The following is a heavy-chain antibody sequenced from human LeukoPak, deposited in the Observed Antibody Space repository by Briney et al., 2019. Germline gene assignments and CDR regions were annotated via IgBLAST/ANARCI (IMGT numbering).Heavy chain of an antibody. J-gene: IGHJ4*02. Sequence: PSETLSLTCTVSGGSISSYYWSWIRQPPGKGLEWIGNIYDRGSTKYNPSLKSRVTISVDTSKNQFSLRLSSVSAADTAVYYCARGRTFDNWGQGTLVTVSS. CDR1: GGSISSYY. V-gene: IGHV4-59*01. CDR3: ARGRTFDN. CDR2: IYDRGST.